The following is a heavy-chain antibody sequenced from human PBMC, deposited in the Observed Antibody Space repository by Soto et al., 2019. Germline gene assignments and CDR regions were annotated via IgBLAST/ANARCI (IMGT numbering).Heavy chain of an antibody. V-gene: IGHV1-69*01. D-gene: IGHD2-2*01. CDR2: IIHIFGTA. J-gene: IGHJ6*02. CDR1: GGTFSSYA. Sequence: QVQLVQSGAEVKKPGSSVKVSCKASGGTFSSYAISWVRQAPGQGLEWMGGIIHIFGTANYAQKFQGRGKITADESTSTAYMELSSLRSEDTAVYYCARVGGYCSSTSCGTYYYYYGMDVWGQGTTVTVSS. CDR3: ARVGGYCSSTSCGTYYYYYGMDV.